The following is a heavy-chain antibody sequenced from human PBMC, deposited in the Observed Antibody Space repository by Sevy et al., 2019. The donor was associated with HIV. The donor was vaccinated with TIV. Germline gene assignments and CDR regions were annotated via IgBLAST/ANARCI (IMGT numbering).Heavy chain of an antibody. J-gene: IGHJ4*02. Sequence: GGSPRLSCVASGFSLSDYAMHWVRQGPDKGLAWVAVISFDGGNTYYSDAVEGRFTISRDNSKNTVFLQMNSLSPDDTALYYCARGPYNSGLRFDFWGQGTLVTVSS. CDR1: GFSLSDYA. D-gene: IGHD5-12*01. CDR2: ISFDGGNT. CDR3: ARGPYNSGLRFDF. V-gene: IGHV3-30-3*01.